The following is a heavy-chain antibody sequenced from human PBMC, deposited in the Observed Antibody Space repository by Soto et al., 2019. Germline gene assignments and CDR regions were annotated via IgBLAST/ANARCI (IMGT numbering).Heavy chain of an antibody. CDR2: INPYGGAA. D-gene: IGHD3-22*01. Sequence: GASVKVSCKASGYTFTSTWMHWVRQAPGQGLEWMGIINPYGGAATYAEKFQGRVTMTRDTSTATDYMELSSLRSEDTAMYYCARDRSLSSAYWWLDYWGQGIQVTVSS. CDR3: ARDRSLSSAYWWLDY. J-gene: IGHJ4*02. CDR1: GYTFTSTW. V-gene: IGHV1-46*01.